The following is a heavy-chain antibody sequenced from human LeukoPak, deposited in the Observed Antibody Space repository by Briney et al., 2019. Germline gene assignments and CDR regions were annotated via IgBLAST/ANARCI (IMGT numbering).Heavy chain of an antibody. V-gene: IGHV3-30*02. J-gene: IGHJ4*02. D-gene: IGHD3-22*01. Sequence: GGSLRLSCAASGFTFSSFGMYWVRQAPGKGLEWVSFILYDGSNKYYADSVKGRFTISRDNSKNTLYLQMNSLSAEDTAVYYCAKTPLSSGYYRNDYWGQGTLVTVSS. CDR1: GFTFSSFG. CDR2: ILYDGSNK. CDR3: AKTPLSSGYYRNDY.